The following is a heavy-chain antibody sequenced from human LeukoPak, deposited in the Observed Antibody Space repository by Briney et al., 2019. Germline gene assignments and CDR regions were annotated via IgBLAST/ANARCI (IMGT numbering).Heavy chain of an antibody. V-gene: IGHV3-48*01. J-gene: IGHJ4*02. CDR1: GFTFSSYS. Sequence: PGGSLRLSCAASGFTFSSYSMNWVRQAPGEGLEWVSYISSSSSTIYYADSVKGRFTISRDNAKNSLYLQMNSLRAEDTAVYYCARANYDYGDYTLNYFDYWGQGTLVTVSS. D-gene: IGHD4-17*01. CDR2: ISSSSSTI. CDR3: ARANYDYGDYTLNYFDY.